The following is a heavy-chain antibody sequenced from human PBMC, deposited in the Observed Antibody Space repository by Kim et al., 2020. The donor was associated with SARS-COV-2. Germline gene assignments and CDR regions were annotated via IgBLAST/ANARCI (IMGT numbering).Heavy chain of an antibody. V-gene: IGHV4-59*01. D-gene: IGHD5-18*01. J-gene: IGHJ6*02. CDR3: ARSPQYGSAMALGYYYYYGMDV. CDR1: GGSISSYY. Sequence: SETLSLTCTVSGGSISSYYWSWIRQPPGKGLEWIGYIYYSGSTNYNPSLKSRVTISVDTSKNQFSLKLSSVTAADTAVYYCARSPQYGSAMALGYYYYYGMDVWGQGTTVTVSS. CDR2: IYYSGST.